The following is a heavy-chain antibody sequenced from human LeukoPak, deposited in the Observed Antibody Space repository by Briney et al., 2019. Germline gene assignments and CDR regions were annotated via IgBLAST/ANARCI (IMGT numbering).Heavy chain of an antibody. V-gene: IGHV4-4*02. CDR1: GGSISSSNW. CDR3: ARTTTVRGTYYMDV. J-gene: IGHJ6*03. CDR2: IYHSGGGGT. Sequence: SETLSLTCAVSGGSISSSNWWIWLRQPPGKGLEWIGEIYHSGGGGTNYNPSLKSRATISIDNAKNQFSLKLSSVTAADTAVYYCARTTTVRGTYYMDVWGKGTTVTISS. D-gene: IGHD3-10*01.